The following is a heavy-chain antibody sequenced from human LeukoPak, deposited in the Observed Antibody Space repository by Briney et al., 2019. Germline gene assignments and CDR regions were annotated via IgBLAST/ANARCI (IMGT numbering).Heavy chain of an antibody. CDR3: ARGAYYYMDV. D-gene: IGHD2-21*01. Sequence: ASVKVSCTASGYTFTTHGITWVRQAPGQGLEWMGWINADNGNTNYTGNLQGRVTMARDTSTSTAYMELRSLRSDDTAVYYCARGAYYYMDVWGKGTTVTVSS. V-gene: IGHV1-18*01. J-gene: IGHJ6*03. CDR2: INADNGNT. CDR1: GYTFTTHG.